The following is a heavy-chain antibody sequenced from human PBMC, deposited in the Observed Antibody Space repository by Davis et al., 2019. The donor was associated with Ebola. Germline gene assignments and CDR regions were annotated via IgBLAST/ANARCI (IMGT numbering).Heavy chain of an antibody. D-gene: IGHD3-22*01. CDR1: GGSISSYY. J-gene: IGHJ3*02. CDR2: INHSGST. CDR3: ASPNSSGYLAFDI. V-gene: IGHV4-34*01. Sequence: SETLSPTCTVPGGSISSYYWGWIRQPPGKGLEWIGEINHSGSTNYNPSLKSRVTISVDTSKNQFSLKLSSVTAADTAVYYCASPNSSGYLAFDIWGQGTMVTVSS.